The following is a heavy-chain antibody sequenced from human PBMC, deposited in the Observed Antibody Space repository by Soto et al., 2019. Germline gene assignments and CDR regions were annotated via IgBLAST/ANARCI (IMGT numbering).Heavy chain of an antibody. CDR3: AKEGQYYDILTGYRSYYCMDF. CDR2: ISYDGSNK. D-gene: IGHD3-9*01. V-gene: IGHV3-30*18. CDR1: GFTFSSYG. Sequence: QVQLVESGGGVVQPGRSLRLSCAASGFTFSSYGMHWVRQAPGKGLEWVAVISYDGSNKYYADSVKGRFTISRDNSKNTLYVQMNSLRAEDMGVYYGAKEGQYYDILTGYRSYYCMDFWGQGTTVTVSS. J-gene: IGHJ6*02.